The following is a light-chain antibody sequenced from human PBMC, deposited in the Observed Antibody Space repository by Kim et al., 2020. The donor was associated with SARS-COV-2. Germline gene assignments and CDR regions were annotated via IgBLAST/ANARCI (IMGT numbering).Light chain of an antibody. CDR3: QVWDSSTWV. CDR1: NNVTKN. J-gene: IGLJ3*02. CDR2: RDT. Sequence: VALGQKARSTCGGNNNVTKNVHWYQQKPGQAPVLVMYRDTNRPSGSPERFSGSNSGNTATLTISRAQAGDEADYYCQVWDSSTWVFGGGTQLTVL. V-gene: IGLV3-9*01.